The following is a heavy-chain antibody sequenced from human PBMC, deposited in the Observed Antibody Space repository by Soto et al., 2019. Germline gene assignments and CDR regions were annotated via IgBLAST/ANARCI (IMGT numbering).Heavy chain of an antibody. CDR3: VREGRGSFDF. J-gene: IGHJ3*01. CDR1: GSIFTNYA. V-gene: IGHV3-23*01. D-gene: IGHD5-12*01. Sequence: GCLRLSCAASGSIFTNYAMNWVRQAPGKGLEWVSVIGGRGNSAYYADSVQGRFTIPRDNSKNTLSLQMSSLTADDTAIYYCVREGRGSFDFWGRGTMVTVSS. CDR2: IGGRGNSA.